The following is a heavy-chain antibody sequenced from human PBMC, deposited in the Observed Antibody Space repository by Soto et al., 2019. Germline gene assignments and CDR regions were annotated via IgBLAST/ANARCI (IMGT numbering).Heavy chain of an antibody. Sequence: QVQLVQSGAEVKKPGSSVKVSCKASGGTFSSYAISWVRQAPGQGLEWMGGIIPIFGTANYAQKFQGRVTITADESTSTAYMELCSLRSEDTAVYYCARARWLQSYFYYYGMDVWGQGTTVTVSS. CDR1: GGTFSSYA. D-gene: IGHD5-12*01. J-gene: IGHJ6*02. CDR3: ARARWLQSYFYYYGMDV. CDR2: IIPIFGTA. V-gene: IGHV1-69*12.